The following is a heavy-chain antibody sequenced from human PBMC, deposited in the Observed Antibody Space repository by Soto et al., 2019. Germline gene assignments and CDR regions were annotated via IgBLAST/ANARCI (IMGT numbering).Heavy chain of an antibody. Sequence: PGGSLRLSCAASGFTISNYIMHWVRQAPGKGLEWVAMILHDGNNKYYADSVKGRFTISRDNSKNTLYLQMNSLRTEDTAVYYCARDLPPIVGYYELSSTPWGQGTLVTVSS. V-gene: IGHV3-30-3*01. CDR1: GFTISNYI. CDR2: ILHDGNNK. CDR3: ARDLPPIVGYYELSSTP. D-gene: IGHD3-22*01. J-gene: IGHJ5*02.